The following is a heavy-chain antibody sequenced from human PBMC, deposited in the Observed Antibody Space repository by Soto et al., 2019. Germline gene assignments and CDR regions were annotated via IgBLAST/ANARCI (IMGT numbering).Heavy chain of an antibody. J-gene: IGHJ4*02. CDR2: ISSDGSKK. Sequence: QVQLVESGGGVAQPGRSLRLSCAASGFTLSSHAMHWVRQAPGKGLEWVAVISSDGSKKHYANSVRGRFTISRDNSKNTMYPQINSPRAEDTAVYYCARERGGSGWKGSPFGYWGQGTLVTVSS. CDR1: GFTLSSHA. V-gene: IGHV3-30-3*01. D-gene: IGHD6-19*01. CDR3: ARERGGSGWKGSPFGY.